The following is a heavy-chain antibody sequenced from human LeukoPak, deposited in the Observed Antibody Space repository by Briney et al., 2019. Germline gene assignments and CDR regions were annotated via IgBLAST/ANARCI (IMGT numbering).Heavy chain of an antibody. CDR3: ARETPAVRNNCFDP. CDR2: VSYSGTT. J-gene: IGHJ5*02. Sequence: SETLSLTCTVSGRSISSSTYYWGWVRQPPGKGLEWIGSVSYSGTTYYNTSLRSRVTISIDTSRNQFSLKVTSVTAADTAVYYCARETPAVRNNCFDPWGQGTLVTVSS. D-gene: IGHD2-2*01. V-gene: IGHV4-39*02. CDR1: GRSISSSTYY.